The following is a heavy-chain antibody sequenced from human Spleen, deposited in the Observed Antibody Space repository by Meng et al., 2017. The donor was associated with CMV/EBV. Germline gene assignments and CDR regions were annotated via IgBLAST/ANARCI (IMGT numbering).Heavy chain of an antibody. V-gene: IGHV3-7*03. CDR2: IKQDGSEK. CDR1: GFTFSSYW. J-gene: IGHJ4*02. D-gene: IGHD3-10*01. Sequence: GESLKISCAASGFTFSSYWMSWVRQAPGKGLEWVANIKQDGSEKYYVDSVKGRFTISRDNAKNSLYLQMNSLRAEDTAFYHCARDTSYGSFDYWGQGTMVTVSS. CDR3: ARDTSYGSFDY.